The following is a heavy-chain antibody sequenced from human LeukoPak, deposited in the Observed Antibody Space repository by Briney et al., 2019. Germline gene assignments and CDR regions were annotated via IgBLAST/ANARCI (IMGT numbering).Heavy chain of an antibody. V-gene: IGHV5-51*01. CDR1: GYNFVNNW. J-gene: IGHJ5*02. CDR3: VRSPACSSGTCYPNWLDP. D-gene: IGHD2-15*01. Sequence: PGESLKISCKGSGYNFVNNWIGWVRQMPGKGLEWMAIIYPADSNTKYSPSFQGQVTISADQSINTAFLQWSSLKASDTAMYYCVRSPACSSGTCYPNWLDPWGQGTLVIVSS. CDR2: IYPADSNT.